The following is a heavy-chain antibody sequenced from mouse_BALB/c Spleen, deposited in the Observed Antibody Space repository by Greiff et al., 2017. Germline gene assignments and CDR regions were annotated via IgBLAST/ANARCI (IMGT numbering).Heavy chain of an antibody. J-gene: IGHJ4*01. V-gene: IGHV5-17*02. D-gene: IGHD2-2*01. CDR1: GFTFSSFG. CDR2: ISSGSSTI. CDR3: AVAYGYDYAMDY. Sequence: EVKLVESGGGLVQPGGSRKLSCAASGFTFSSFGMHWVRQAPEKGLEWVAYISSGSSTIYYADTVKGRFTISRDNPKNTLFLQMTSLRSEDTAMYYCAVAYGYDYAMDYWGQGTSVTVPS.